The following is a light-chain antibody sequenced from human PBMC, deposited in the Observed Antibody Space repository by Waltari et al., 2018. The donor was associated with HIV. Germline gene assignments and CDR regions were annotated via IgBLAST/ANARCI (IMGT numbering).Light chain of an antibody. V-gene: IGKV2-28*01. CDR1: QSLLFTNGYNY. CDR2: MGA. J-gene: IGKJ1*01. CDR3: MQALQTPWT. Sequence: DIVMTQSPVSLPVTPGEPASISCRSSQSLLFTNGYNYLAWYLQKPGQSPQLLIYMGALRAPGVPDRFSGSGSGTDFTLKISRVEAGDVGVYYCMQALQTPWTFGQGTKVEI.